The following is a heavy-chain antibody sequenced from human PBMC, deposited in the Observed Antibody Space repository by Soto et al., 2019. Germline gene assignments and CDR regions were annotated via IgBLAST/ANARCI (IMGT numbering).Heavy chain of an antibody. J-gene: IGHJ6*02. CDR2: IIPIFGTA. V-gene: IGHV1-69*06. CDR3: ARERGRWLQFPYSYYYGMDV. Sequence: ASVKVPCKASGGTFSSYAISWVRQAPGQGLEWMGGIIPIFGTANYAQKFQGRVTITADKSTSTAYMELSSLRSEDTAVYYCARERGRWLQFPYSYYYGMDVWGQGTTVTVSS. CDR1: GGTFSSYA. D-gene: IGHD5-12*01.